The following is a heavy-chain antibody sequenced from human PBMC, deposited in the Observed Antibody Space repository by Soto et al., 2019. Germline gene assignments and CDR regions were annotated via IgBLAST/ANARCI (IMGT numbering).Heavy chain of an antibody. CDR1: GFAFSSYS. J-gene: IGHJ4*02. CDR3: ARDEAVTFDT. CDR2: ISSSSSYI. V-gene: IGHV3-21*04. D-gene: IGHD4-17*01. Sequence: PGGSLRLSCAASGFAFSSYSMNWVRQAPGKGLEWVSSISSSSSYIYYADSVKGRFTISRDNAKNSLYLQMNSLRADDTAVYYCARDEAVTFDTWGQGTLVTVSS.